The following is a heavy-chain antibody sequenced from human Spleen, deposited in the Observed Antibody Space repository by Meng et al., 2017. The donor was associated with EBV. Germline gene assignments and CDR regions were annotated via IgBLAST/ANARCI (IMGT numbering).Heavy chain of an antibody. Sequence: QGQLVGAGGGLVKPGGSLGPSCTASGFTFSDYYMSWIRQAPGKGLEWISYISSSGPTKFYADSVKGRFTISRDNTENSVYLQMNSLRAEDTAVYYCARDLTTVAGGFDSWGQGTLVTVSS. J-gene: IGHJ4*02. V-gene: IGHV3-11*01. D-gene: IGHD6-19*01. CDR3: ARDLTTVAGGFDS. CDR1: GFTFSDYY. CDR2: ISSSGPTK.